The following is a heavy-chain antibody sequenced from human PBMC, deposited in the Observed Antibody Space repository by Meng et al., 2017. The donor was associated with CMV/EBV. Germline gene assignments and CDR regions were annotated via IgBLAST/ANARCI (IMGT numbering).Heavy chain of an antibody. J-gene: IGHJ5*02. D-gene: IGHD1-26*01. CDR1: AGSVISGNYY. CDR2: VHYSGST. CDR3: SAGSGVYSAARFDP. V-gene: IGHV4-61*01. Sequence: QVQLQDSDPGLVMPSDSLSLTCTVSAGSVISGNYYWSWIRQPPGKGLEWIGYVHYSGSTNYNPSLKRRVTISVHTSNTQFSLILNSRTAAETAVFYCSAGSGVYSAARFDPWGQGTLVTVSS.